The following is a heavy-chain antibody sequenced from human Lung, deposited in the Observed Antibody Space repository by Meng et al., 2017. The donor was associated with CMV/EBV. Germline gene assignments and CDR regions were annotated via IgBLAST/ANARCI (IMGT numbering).Heavy chain of an antibody. CDR2: IIPIFGTA. CDR1: GGTFSSYA. Sequence: SVKVSCXASGGTFSSYAISWVRQAPGQGLEWMGGIIPIFGTANYAQKFQGRVTITTDESTSTAYMELSSLRSEDTAVYYCARDRQAARPGYYYGMDVWGQGTTVTVSS. J-gene: IGHJ6*02. V-gene: IGHV1-69*05. D-gene: IGHD6-6*01. CDR3: ARDRQAARPGYYYGMDV.